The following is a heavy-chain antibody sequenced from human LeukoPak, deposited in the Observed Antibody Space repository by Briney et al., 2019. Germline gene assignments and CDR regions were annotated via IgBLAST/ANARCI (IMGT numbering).Heavy chain of an antibody. D-gene: IGHD2/OR15-2a*01. CDR2: ISTSSSYI. Sequence: GGSLRLSCVVSGFSFSGYNMNWVRQAPGKGLEWVSSISTSSSYIYYADSVKGRFTVSRDDAKNSLFLQMNSLRAEDTATYYCARGEFGDYYYFYMDVWGKGTTVTVSS. V-gene: IGHV3-21*01. CDR1: GFSFSGYN. CDR3: ARGEFGDYYYFYMDV. J-gene: IGHJ6*03.